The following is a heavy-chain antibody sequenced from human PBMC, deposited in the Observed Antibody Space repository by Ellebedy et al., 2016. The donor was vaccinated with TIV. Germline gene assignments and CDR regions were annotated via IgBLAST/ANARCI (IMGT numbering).Heavy chain of an antibody. J-gene: IGHJ4*02. CDR3: AREEAVAGAIYFQY. CDR1: GLSFSNHW. V-gene: IGHV3-7*03. CDR2: IKHDGIEK. D-gene: IGHD6-19*01. Sequence: GGSLRLSCGVSGLSFSNHWMSWVRQAPGKGLEWVADIKHDGIEKNYVDSVKGRFTISRDNARKSVYLQMNILRAEDTAVYYCAREEAVAGAIYFQYWGQGTLVTASS.